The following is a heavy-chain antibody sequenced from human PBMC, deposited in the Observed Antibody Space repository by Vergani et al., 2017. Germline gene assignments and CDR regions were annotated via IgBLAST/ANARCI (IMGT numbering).Heavy chain of an antibody. Sequence: QVQLVESGGGVVQPGRSLRLSCAASGFTFSSYGMHWVRQAPGKGLGWVAVISYDGSNKYYADSVKGRFTIARDNSKNTLYLQMNSLRAEDTAVYYCAKGIVRGGRGFDPWGQGTLVTVSS. CDR2: ISYDGSNK. D-gene: IGHD3-10*01. V-gene: IGHV3-30*18. CDR1: GFTFSSYG. CDR3: AKGIVRGGRGFDP. J-gene: IGHJ5*02.